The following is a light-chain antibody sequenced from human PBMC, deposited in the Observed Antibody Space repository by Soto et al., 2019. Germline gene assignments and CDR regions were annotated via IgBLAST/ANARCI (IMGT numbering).Light chain of an antibody. CDR1: SSDVGGYNL. CDR2: EGS. V-gene: IGLV2-23*01. CDR3: CSYAGSSTPYV. Sequence: QSALTQPASVSGSPGQSITISCTGTSSDVGGYNLVSWYQQHPGKAPKLMIYEGSKRPSGVSHRFSGSKSGNTASLPISGRQAEDEADYYCCSYAGSSTPYVFGTGTKLTVL. J-gene: IGLJ1*01.